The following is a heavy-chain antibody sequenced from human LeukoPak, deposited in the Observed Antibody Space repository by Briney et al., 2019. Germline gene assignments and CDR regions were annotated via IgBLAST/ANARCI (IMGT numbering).Heavy chain of an antibody. Sequence: GAPVKVSCKASGYTFTGQYMRWVRQAPGQGLEWMGWINPNSGGTNYAQKFQGRVTMTRDTSISTAYMELSRLRSDDTAVYYCARERGSYSPVDYWGQGTLVTVSS. CDR2: INPNSGGT. CDR3: ARERGSYSPVDY. J-gene: IGHJ4*02. CDR1: GYTFTGQY. V-gene: IGHV1-2*02. D-gene: IGHD1-26*01.